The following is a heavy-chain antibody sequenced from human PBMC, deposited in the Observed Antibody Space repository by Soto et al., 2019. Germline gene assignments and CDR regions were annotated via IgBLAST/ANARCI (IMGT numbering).Heavy chain of an antibody. Sequence: PGGSLRLSCTASGVTLGDYAMSWVRQAPGKGLEWVGFIRIKPYGGTTEYAASVKGRFTISRDDSKSIAYLQMNSLKTEDTAVYYCTRDVIMVRGVIDHWGQGT. CDR2: IRIKPYGGTT. CDR3: TRDVIMVRGVIDH. V-gene: IGHV3-49*04. D-gene: IGHD3-10*01. J-gene: IGHJ4*02. CDR1: GVTLGDYA.